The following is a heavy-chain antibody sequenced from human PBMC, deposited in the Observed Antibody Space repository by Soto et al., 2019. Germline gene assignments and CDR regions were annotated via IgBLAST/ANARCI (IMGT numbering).Heavy chain of an antibody. V-gene: IGHV3-33*01. CDR2: IWYDGSNK. J-gene: IGHJ6*02. D-gene: IGHD2-2*01. CDR3: ARELVPAAMSYYYGMDV. Sequence: QVQLVESGGGVVQPGRSLRLSCAASGFTFSSYGMHWVRQAPGKGLEWVAVIWYDGSNKYYADSVKGRFTISRDNSKNTLYLQMNSLRAEDTAVYYCARELVPAAMSYYYGMDVWCQGTTVTVSS. CDR1: GFTFSSYG.